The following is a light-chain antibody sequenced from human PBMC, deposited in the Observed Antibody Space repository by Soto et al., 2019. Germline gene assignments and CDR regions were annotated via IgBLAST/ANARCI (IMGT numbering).Light chain of an antibody. Sequence: EIVMTQSPATLSVSPGERAILSCRASKSVSNNFAWYQQKPGQAPRLLIYGASTRATGIPARFSGSGSGTEFTLSISSLQSEDFAIYYCQQYHNWPPLTFGGGTKVEIK. CDR3: QQYHNWPPLT. CDR1: KSVSNN. V-gene: IGKV3-15*01. J-gene: IGKJ4*01. CDR2: GAS.